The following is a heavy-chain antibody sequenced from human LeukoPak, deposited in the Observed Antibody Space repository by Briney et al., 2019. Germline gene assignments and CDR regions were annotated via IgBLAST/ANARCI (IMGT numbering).Heavy chain of an antibody. CDR3: ARGDSSSPCYIDY. D-gene: IGHD6-6*01. V-gene: IGHV4-34*01. CDR1: GGSFSGYY. CDR2: INHSGST. J-gene: IGHJ4*02. Sequence: SETLSLTCAVYGGSFSGYYWSWIRQPPGKGLEWIGEINHSGSTNYNPSLKSRVTISVDTSKNQFSLKLSSVTAADTAVYYCARGDSSSPCYIDYWDQGILVTVSS.